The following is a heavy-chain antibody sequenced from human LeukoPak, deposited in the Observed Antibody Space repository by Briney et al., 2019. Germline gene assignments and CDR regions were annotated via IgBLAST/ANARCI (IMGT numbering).Heavy chain of an antibody. CDR3: ARGDYYYSSGYYAGLQANYYYGMDV. V-gene: IGHV1-69*02. Sequence: AASVTVSCKASGGTFSSYTMSWVRQAPGKGLEWMGGIIPIRGIANYAQKFQGRVTITGDKSTNTAYMELSSRRSEDTGGYYCARGDYYYSSGYYAGLQANYYYGMDVWGQGTTVTVSS. J-gene: IGHJ6*02. D-gene: IGHD3-22*01. CDR1: GGTFSSYT. CDR2: IIPIRGIA.